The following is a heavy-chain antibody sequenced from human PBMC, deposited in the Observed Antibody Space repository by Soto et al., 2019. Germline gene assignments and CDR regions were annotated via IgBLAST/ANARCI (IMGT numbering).Heavy chain of an antibody. CDR2: MNPNSGNT. J-gene: IGHJ6*03. D-gene: IGHD2-2*01. V-gene: IGHV1-8*01. CDR3: ARRRGCCSTSCPPPYFHYYMDF. Sequence: GKGIEWMGWMNPNSGNTGYAQKFQGRVTMTRNTSISTAYMELSSLRSEDTAVYYCARRRGCCSTSCPPPYFHYYMDFWLKGSTDIVSS.